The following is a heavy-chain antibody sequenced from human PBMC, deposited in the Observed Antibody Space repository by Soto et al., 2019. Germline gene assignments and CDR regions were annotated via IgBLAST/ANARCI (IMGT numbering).Heavy chain of an antibody. CDR2: IYYSGST. J-gene: IGHJ5*02. V-gene: IGHV4-31*03. CDR3: ARVLGYCSSTSCYHNWFDP. Sequence: SETLSLTFTVSGGSISSGGYYWSWMRQHPGKSLEGIGYIYYSGSTYYHPSLKRRVTISVDTSKNQFSLKLSSVTAADTAVYYGARVLGYCSSTSCYHNWFDPWGQGTLVTVSS. D-gene: IGHD2-2*01. CDR1: GGSISSGGYY.